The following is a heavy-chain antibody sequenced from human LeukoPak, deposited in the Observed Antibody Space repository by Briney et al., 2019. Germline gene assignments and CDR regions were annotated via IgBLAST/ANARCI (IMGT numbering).Heavy chain of an antibody. V-gene: IGHV4-4*02. CDR2: VHLDGRT. J-gene: IGHJ6*02. CDR3: ASSEIDYDILTGYSEGPMDV. D-gene: IGHD3-9*01. Sequence: TSETLSLTCDVSGGSVTSTNWWTWVRQPPGKGLEWIGEVHLDGRTNYNPSLKSRLIMSVDLPENHISLKLTSVTAADTAVYYCASSEIDYDILTGYSEGPMDVWGQGTTVTVSS. CDR1: GGSVTSTNW.